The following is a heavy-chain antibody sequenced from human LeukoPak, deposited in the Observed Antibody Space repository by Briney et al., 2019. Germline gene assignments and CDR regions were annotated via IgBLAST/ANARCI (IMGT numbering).Heavy chain of an antibody. CDR3: ARDWVYKIDY. V-gene: IGHV3-74*01. CDR2: ISHDGII. Sequence: GGSLRLSCETSGFTFSSYVMHWVRRTPGKGLVWVSRISHDGIISYADSVKGRFTISRDNAKNTLILQMNSLRVEDTAVYYCARDWVYKIDYWGRGTLVTVSS. J-gene: IGHJ4*02. D-gene: IGHD5-24*01. CDR1: GFTFSSYV.